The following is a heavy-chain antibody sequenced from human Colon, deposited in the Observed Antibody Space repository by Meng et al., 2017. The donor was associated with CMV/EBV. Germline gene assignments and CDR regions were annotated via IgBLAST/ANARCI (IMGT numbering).Heavy chain of an antibody. J-gene: IGHJ3*02. Sequence: SCTSSGSILDDYVMHWVRQVPGKGLEWVAGIGWNSNSIEYADFVKGRLTISRDNAKNSLYLQMNSLRPEDTALYYCAKDAQYGILIPFGVGFDIWGQGTMVTVSS. CDR2: IGWNSNSI. D-gene: IGHD3-10*01. CDR1: GSILDDYV. CDR3: AKDAQYGILIPFGVGFDI. V-gene: IGHV3-9*01.